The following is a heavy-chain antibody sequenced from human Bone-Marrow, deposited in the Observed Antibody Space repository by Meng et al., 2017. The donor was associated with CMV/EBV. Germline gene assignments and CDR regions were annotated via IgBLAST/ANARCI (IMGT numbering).Heavy chain of an antibody. CDR3: AKDTATIFGVVIIPYGMDV. CDR2: ISWNSGSI. D-gene: IGHD3-3*01. Sequence: LSLTCAASGFTFDDYAMHWVRQAPGKGLEWVSGISWNSGSIGYADSVKGRFTISRDNAKNSLYLQMNSLRAEDTALYYCAKDTATIFGVVIIPYGMDVWGQGTTVTVSS. V-gene: IGHV3-9*01. J-gene: IGHJ6*02. CDR1: GFTFDDYA.